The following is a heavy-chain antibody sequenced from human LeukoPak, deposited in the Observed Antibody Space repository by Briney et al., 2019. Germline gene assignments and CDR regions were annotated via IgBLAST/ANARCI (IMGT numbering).Heavy chain of an antibody. CDR3: ARDGTSRGGSCYSCLPNWFDP. D-gene: IGHD2-15*01. CDR2: IYHSGST. CDR1: GGSISSSNW. J-gene: IGHJ5*02. V-gene: IGHV4-4*02. Sequence: SETLSLTCAVSGGSISSSNWWSWVRQPPGKGLEWIGEIYHSGSTNYNPSLKSRVTISVDKSKNQFSLKLSSVTAADTAVYYCARDGTSRGGSCYSCLPNWFDPWGQGTLVTVSS.